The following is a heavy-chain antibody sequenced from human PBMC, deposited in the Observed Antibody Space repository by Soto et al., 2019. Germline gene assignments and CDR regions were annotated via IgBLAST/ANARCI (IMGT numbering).Heavy chain of an antibody. D-gene: IGHD2-15*01. V-gene: IGHV3-48*01. CDR3: ARGDCSGGSCYSDY. Sequence: EVQLVESGGGLVQPGGSLRLSCAASGFTFSSYSMNWVRQAPGKGLEWVSYISSSSSTIYYADSVKGRITISRANAKNSMYLQRNRLRAEDTAVYNCARGDCSGGSCYSDYWGQETLVTVSS. CDR2: ISSSSSTI. J-gene: IGHJ4*02. CDR1: GFTFSSYS.